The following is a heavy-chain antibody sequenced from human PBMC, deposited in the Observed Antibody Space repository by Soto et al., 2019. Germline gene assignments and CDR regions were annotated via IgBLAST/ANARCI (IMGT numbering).Heavy chain of an antibody. CDR3: ARDREYYGGNPVAFDI. D-gene: IGHD4-17*01. CDR1: GYTFTGYY. J-gene: IGHJ3*02. V-gene: IGHV1-2*02. Sequence: GASVKVSCKASGYTFTGYYMHWVRQAPGQGLEWMGWINPNSGGTNYAQKFQGRVTMTRDTSISTAYMELSRLRSDDTAVYYCARDREYYGGNPVAFDIWGQGTMVTVSS. CDR2: INPNSGGT.